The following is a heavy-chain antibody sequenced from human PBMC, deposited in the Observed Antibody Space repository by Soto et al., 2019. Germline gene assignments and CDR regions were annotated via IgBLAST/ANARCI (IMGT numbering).Heavy chain of an antibody. CDR1: GFTFSSYA. D-gene: IGHD3-3*01. Sequence: GGSLRLSCAASGFTFSSYAMNWVRQAPGKGLEWVSTINDSGGSTYYIDSVKGRFTISRDNSKNTLYLQMSSLRADDTAVYYCAKSITISPNWFDPWGQGTLVTVSS. CDR2: INDSGGST. V-gene: IGHV3-23*01. CDR3: AKSITISPNWFDP. J-gene: IGHJ5*02.